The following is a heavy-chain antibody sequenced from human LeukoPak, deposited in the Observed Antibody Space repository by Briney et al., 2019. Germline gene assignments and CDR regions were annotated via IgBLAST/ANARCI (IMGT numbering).Heavy chain of an antibody. CDR3: ARQGSGYSPTYYYYMDV. CDR1: GYSFSIYW. J-gene: IGHJ6*03. D-gene: IGHD5-18*01. CDR2: IYPGDSET. Sequence: GESLKISCKGSGYSFSIYWIGWVRQMPGKGLEWMGIIYPGDSETRYSPSFQGQVTISADKSISTAYLQWSSLKASDTAMYYCARQGSGYSPTYYYYMDVWGKGTTVTISS. V-gene: IGHV5-51*01.